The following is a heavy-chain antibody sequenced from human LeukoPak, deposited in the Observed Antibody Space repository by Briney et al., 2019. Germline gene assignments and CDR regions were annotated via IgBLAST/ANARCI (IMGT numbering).Heavy chain of an antibody. Sequence: GGSLRLSCAVSGFTFTNYAMSWVRQAPGKGLEWVSSISSSSSYIYYADSVKGRFTISRDNAKNSLYLQMNSLRAEDTAVYYCARDGAYCGGDCYRPYYFDFWGQGTLVAVSS. J-gene: IGHJ4*02. CDR1: GFTFTNYA. D-gene: IGHD2-21*02. CDR2: ISSSSSYI. V-gene: IGHV3-21*01. CDR3: ARDGAYCGGDCYRPYYFDF.